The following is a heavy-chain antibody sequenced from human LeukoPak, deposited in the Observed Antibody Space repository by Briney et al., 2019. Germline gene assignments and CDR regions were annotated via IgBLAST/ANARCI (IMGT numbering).Heavy chain of an antibody. Sequence: PVKVSCKASGGTFTSYAISSVREAPGHGLEWMGGIIPIFGTANYAQKFQGRVTITTDESPSTAYMELSSLRSEDTAVYYCAREENDAFDIWGQGTMVTVSS. V-gene: IGHV1-69*05. CDR1: GGTFTSYA. CDR2: IIPIFGTA. CDR3: AREENDAFDI. J-gene: IGHJ3*02.